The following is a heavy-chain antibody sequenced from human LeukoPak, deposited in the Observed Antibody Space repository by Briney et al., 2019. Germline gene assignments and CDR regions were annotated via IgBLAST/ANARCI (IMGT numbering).Heavy chain of an antibody. Sequence: ASVKVSCKVSGYTLTELSMHWVRQAPGKGLEWMGGFDPEDGETIYAQKFQGRVTMTEDTSTDTAYMELSSLRSEDTAVYYCASGHDSSGYYDPPANWGQGTLVTVSS. V-gene: IGHV1-24*01. CDR1: GYTLTELS. CDR3: ASGHDSSGYYDPPAN. D-gene: IGHD3-22*01. J-gene: IGHJ4*02. CDR2: FDPEDGET.